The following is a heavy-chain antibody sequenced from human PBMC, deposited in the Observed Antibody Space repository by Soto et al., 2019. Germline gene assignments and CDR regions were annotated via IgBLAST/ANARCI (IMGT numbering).Heavy chain of an antibody. Sequence: SETLSLTCTVSGGSFSRGSFYWSWIRRAPGQGLEWFGYLYDSGSTNYNPSLRSRVTMSGDTSKNPFSLKLSSVTAADTAVYYCAASAPAATNYYYAMDVWGQGTTVTVSS. D-gene: IGHD5-12*01. J-gene: IGHJ6*02. CDR3: AASAPAATNYYYAMDV. V-gene: IGHV4-61*01. CDR2: LYDSGST. CDR1: GGSFSRGSFY.